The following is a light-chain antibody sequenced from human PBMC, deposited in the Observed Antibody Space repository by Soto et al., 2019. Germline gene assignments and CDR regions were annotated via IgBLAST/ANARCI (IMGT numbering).Light chain of an antibody. V-gene: IGKV3-20*01. CDR2: GAS. CDR3: QQYNDWPLT. J-gene: IGKJ1*01. CDR1: QSVSNNY. Sequence: EIVLTQSPGTLSLSPGERATLSFRASQSVSNNYLAWYQQKPGQAPRLLIYGASNRATGIPDRFSGSGSGTDFTLTISSLQSEDFALYYCQQYNDWPLTFGQGTKVDIK.